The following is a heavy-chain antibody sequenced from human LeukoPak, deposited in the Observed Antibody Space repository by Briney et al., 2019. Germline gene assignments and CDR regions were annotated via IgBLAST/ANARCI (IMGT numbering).Heavy chain of an antibody. CDR1: GGSISSYY. D-gene: IGHD3-22*01. J-gene: IGHJ4*02. CDR3: ARHSVVSFDY. Sequence: SETLSLTCTVSGGSISSYYWSWIRQPPGKGLEWIGHIYTSGSTNYNPSLKSRVTISVDTSKNQFSLKLSSVTAADTAVYYCARHSVVSFDYWGQGTLVTVSS. CDR2: IYTSGST. V-gene: IGHV4-4*09.